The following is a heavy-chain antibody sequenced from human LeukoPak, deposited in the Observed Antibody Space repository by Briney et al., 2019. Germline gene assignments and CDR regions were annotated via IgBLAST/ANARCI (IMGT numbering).Heavy chain of an antibody. V-gene: IGHV4-34*01. CDR1: GGSFSGYY. Sequence: SETLSLTCAVYGGSFSGYYCSWIRQPPGKGLEWIGEINHSGSTNYNPSLKSRLTISVDTSKKQVSLKLSSVTAADTAVYYCARKEYDILTGYYKGDYWGQRTLVTVSS. D-gene: IGHD3-9*01. CDR3: ARKEYDILTGYYKGDY. CDR2: INHSGST. J-gene: IGHJ4*02.